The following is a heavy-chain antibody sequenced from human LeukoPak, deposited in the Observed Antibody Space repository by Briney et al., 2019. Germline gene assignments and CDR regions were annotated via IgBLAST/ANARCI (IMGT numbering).Heavy chain of an antibody. J-gene: IGHJ6*02. D-gene: IGHD2-15*01. CDR2: IYYSGST. CDR3: ARGEAANYYYYGMDV. V-gene: IGHV4-59*08. CDR1: GGSISSYY. Sequence: SETLSLTCTVSGGSISSYYWSWIRQPPGKGLEWIGYIYYSGSTNYNPSLKSRVTISVDTSKNQFSLKLSSVTAADTAVYYCARGEAANYYYYGMDVWGQGTTVTVSS.